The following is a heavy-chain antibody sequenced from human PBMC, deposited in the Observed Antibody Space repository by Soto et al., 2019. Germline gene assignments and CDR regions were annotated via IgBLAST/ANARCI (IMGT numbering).Heavy chain of an antibody. CDR2: ISGSGGST. D-gene: IGHD3-10*01. CDR3: AKRGPGVYYYYYGMDV. CDR1: GFTFSSYA. Sequence: GGSLRLSCGASGFTFSSYAMSWVRQAPGKGLEWVSAISGSGGSTYYADSVKGRFTISRDNSKNTLYLQMNSLRAEDTAVYYCAKRGPGVYYYYYGMDVWGQGTTVTVYS. J-gene: IGHJ6*02. V-gene: IGHV3-23*01.